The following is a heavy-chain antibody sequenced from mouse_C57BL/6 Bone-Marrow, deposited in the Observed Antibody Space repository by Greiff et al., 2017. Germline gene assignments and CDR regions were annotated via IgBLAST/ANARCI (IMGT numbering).Heavy chain of an antibody. D-gene: IGHD1-1*01. CDR2: IYPRDGST. V-gene: IGHV1-85*01. J-gene: IGHJ1*03. CDR3: ARGGSYGSSAQRYFDV. CDR1: GYTFTSYD. Sequence: QVQLQQSGPELVKPGASVKLSCKASGYTFTSYDINWVKQRPGQGLEWIGWIYPRDGSTKYNEKFKGKATLTVDTSSSTAYMELHSLTSEDSAVYFCARGGSYGSSAQRYFDVWGTGTTVTVSS.